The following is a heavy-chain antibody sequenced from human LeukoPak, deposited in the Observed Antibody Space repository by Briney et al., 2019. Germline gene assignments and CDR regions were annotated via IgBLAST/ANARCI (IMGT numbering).Heavy chain of an antibody. CDR1: GGSISSSSYY. V-gene: IGHV4-39*01. CDR3: ARRAAAGIPYYFDY. D-gene: IGHD6-13*01. CDR2: IYYSGST. Sequence: PSETLSLTCTVSGGSISSSSYYWGWIRQPPGKGLEWIGSIYYSGSTYYNPSLKSRVTISVDTSKNQFSLKLSSVTAADTAVYYCARRAAAGIPYYFDYWGQGTLVTVSS. J-gene: IGHJ4*02.